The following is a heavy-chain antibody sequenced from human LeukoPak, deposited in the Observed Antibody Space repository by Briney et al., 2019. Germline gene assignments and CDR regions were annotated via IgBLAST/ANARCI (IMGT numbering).Heavy chain of an antibody. Sequence: ASVKVSCKASGYTFTSYGISWVRQAPGQGLEWVGRISGYNGNTNYAQKFQGRVTMTTDTSTSTAYMELRSLRSDDTAVFYCARDGSLSSSGYYYGMDVWGQGTTVTVSS. CDR1: GYTFTSYG. J-gene: IGHJ6*02. V-gene: IGHV1-18*01. CDR2: ISGYNGNT. D-gene: IGHD3-10*01. CDR3: ARDGSLSSSGYYYGMDV.